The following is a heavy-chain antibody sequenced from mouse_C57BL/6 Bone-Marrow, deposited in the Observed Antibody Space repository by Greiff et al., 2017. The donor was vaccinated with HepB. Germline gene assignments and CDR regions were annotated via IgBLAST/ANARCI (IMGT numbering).Heavy chain of an antibody. D-gene: IGHD1-1*01. CDR2: IYPVSGEN. J-gene: IGHJ2*01. Sequence: QVQLKESGAELASPGASVTLSCKASGYTFTDHIMNWVKKRPGQGLEWIGRIYPVSGENNYNQKFMGKATFSVTRSSSTVYMVLNSLTSEDPAFYYCGREVLLRFHHWGQGTTLTVSS. V-gene: IGHV1-11*01. CDR3: GREVLLRFHH. CDR1: GYTFTDHI.